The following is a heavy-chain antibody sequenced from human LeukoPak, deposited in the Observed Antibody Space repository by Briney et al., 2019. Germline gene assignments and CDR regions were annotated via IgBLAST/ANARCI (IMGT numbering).Heavy chain of an antibody. J-gene: IGHJ1*01. D-gene: IGHD3-10*01. CDR2: ISSSGSTI. CDR3: ASDYYGSGSYSEPAEYFQH. V-gene: IGHV3-48*03. Sequence: GGSLRLSCAASGFTFSGYGLTWVRQAPGKGLEWVSYISSSGSTIYYADSVKGRFTISRDNAKNSLYLQMNSLRAEDTAVYYCASDYYGSGSYSEPAEYFQHWGQGTLVTVSS. CDR1: GFTFSGYG.